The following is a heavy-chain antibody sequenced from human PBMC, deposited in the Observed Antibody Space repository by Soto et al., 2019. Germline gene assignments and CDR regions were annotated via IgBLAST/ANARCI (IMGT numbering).Heavy chain of an antibody. Sequence: GESLKISCAASGFTFSSYAMSWVRQAPGKGLEWVSAISGSGGSTYYADSVKGRFTISRDNSKNTLYLQMNSLRAEDTAVYYCARDMVRGVEGGTSWGQGTLVTVSS. CDR3: ARDMVRGVEGGTS. CDR1: GFTFSSYA. D-gene: IGHD3-10*01. CDR2: ISGSGGST. J-gene: IGHJ4*02. V-gene: IGHV3-23*01.